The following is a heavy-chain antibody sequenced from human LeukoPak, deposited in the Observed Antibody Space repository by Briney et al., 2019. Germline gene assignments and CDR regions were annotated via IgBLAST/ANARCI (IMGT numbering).Heavy chain of an antibody. CDR3: ASSNSQGIAALPAY. J-gene: IGHJ4*02. Sequence: GASVKVSCKASGYTFTSYGVSWVRQAPGQGLEWMGWISAYNGNTNYAQKLQGRVTMTTDTSTSTAYMELRSLRSDDTAVYYCASSNSQGIAALPAYWGQGTLVTVSS. V-gene: IGHV1-18*01. CDR2: ISAYNGNT. CDR1: GYTFTSYG. D-gene: IGHD6-25*01.